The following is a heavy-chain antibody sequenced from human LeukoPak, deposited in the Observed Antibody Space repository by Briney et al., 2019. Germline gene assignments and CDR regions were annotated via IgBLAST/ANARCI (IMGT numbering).Heavy chain of an antibody. Sequence: GGSLRLSCAASGFTFDDFAMHWVRQAPGKGLEWVSLISAFDNITYYADSMRGRFTISRDNSKNSLYLQMNNLKIEDTAFYYCAKVISGWYGYDFWGRGALVTVSS. CDR3: AKVISGWYGYDF. CDR2: ISAFDNIT. V-gene: IGHV3-43*02. J-gene: IGHJ4*02. D-gene: IGHD6-19*01. CDR1: GFTFDDFA.